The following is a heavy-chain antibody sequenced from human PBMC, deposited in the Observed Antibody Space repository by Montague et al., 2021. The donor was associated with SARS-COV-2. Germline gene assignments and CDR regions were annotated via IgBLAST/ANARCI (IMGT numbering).Heavy chain of an antibody. CDR1: GGSVSSGSCY. D-gene: IGHD2-2*01. J-gene: IGHJ6*03. CDR3: ERVRGEHYQLVFSTYYYYCMDA. V-gene: IGHV4-61*01. CDR2: IYYSGST. Sequence: SETLSLTCSVSGGSVSSGSCYWSWIRQPPGKGLEWNGYIYYSGSTNYNSSLRIRVTISVDTSKDQFSLNLSSVTAADTAVYYCERVRGEHYQLVFSTYYYYCMDAWGKGTPVTVSS.